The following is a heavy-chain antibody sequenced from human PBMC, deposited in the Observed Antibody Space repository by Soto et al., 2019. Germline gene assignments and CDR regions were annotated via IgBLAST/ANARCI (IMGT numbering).Heavy chain of an antibody. V-gene: IGHV1-46*01. D-gene: IGHD2-15*01. CDR3: ARGAGYCSGGSCEGYFDL. Sequence: QLVQSGAEVKKPGASVKISCKASGYNFIGQYIHWVRQAPGQGLEWMGIINPSGGGTTYAQKFQGRVVMTSDASTSTVYVELSSLRSEDTAVYYCARGAGYCSGGSCEGYFDLWGRGTLVTVSS. CDR2: INPSGGGT. CDR1: GYNFIGQY. J-gene: IGHJ2*01.